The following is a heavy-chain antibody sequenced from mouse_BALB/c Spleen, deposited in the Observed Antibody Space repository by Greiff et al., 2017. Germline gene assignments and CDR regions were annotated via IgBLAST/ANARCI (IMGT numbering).Heavy chain of an antibody. D-gene: IGHD2-4*01. CDR2: ISYDGSN. CDR3: ARDRGYDYDDVSYYFDY. Sequence: EVKLQESGPGLVKPSQSLSLTCSVTGYSITSGYYWNWIRQFPGNKLEWMGYISYDGSNNYNPSLKNRISITRDTSKNQFFLKLNSVTTEDTATYYCARDRGYDYDDVSYYFDYWGQGTTLTVSS. CDR1: GYSITSGYY. V-gene: IGHV3-6*02. J-gene: IGHJ2*01.